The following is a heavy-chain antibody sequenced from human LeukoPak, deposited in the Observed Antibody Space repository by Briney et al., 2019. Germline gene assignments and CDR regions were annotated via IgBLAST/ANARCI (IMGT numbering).Heavy chain of an antibody. CDR3: ARGLYFDV. D-gene: IGHD2-15*01. CDR2: ITSDNSVL. CDR1: GFTFSSYT. J-gene: IGHJ3*01. V-gene: IGHV3-48*02. Sequence: PGGSLGLSCAASGFTFSSYTMNWVRQAPGTGLEWVSYITSDNSVLYYANSVKGRFTISRDNAKNSLYLQMNSLRDEDTAIYYCARGLYFDVWGQGTMVTVSS.